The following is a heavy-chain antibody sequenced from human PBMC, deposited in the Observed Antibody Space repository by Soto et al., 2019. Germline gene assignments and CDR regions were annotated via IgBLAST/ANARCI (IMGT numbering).Heavy chain of an antibody. CDR3: AKEHGVAKSYYYYMDV. V-gene: IGHV3-23*01. CDR1: GFTFSSYA. Sequence: GGSLRLSCAASGFTFSSYAMSWVRQAPGKGLEWVSAISGSGGSTYYADSVKGRFTISRDNSKNTLYLQMNSLRAEDTAVYYCAKEHGVAKSYYYYMDVWGKGTTVTVSS. CDR2: ISGSGGST. D-gene: IGHD5-12*01. J-gene: IGHJ6*03.